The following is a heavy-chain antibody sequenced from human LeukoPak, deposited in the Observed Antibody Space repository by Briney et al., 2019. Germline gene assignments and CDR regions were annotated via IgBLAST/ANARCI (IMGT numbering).Heavy chain of an antibody. CDR2: INPTGGST. J-gene: IGHJ4*02. D-gene: IGHD3-22*01. Sequence: ASVKVSCKASGYTFPSYFMHWVRQAPGQGLEWMGIINPTGGSTTYAQKFQGRVTMTRDTSTSTVYMELSSLRSDDTAVYYCARDRGPYYDSSGYYFPDYWGQGTLVTVSS. V-gene: IGHV1-46*01. CDR3: ARDRGPYYDSSGYYFPDY. CDR1: GYTFPSYF.